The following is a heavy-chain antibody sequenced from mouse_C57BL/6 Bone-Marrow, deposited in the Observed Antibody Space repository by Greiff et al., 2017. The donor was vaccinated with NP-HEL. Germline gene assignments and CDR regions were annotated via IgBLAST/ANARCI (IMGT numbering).Heavy chain of an antibody. D-gene: IGHD2-4*01. CDR1: GFTFSSYA. J-gene: IGHJ2*01. CDR2: ISDGGSYT. CDR3: ARGPTMITHFDY. Sequence: EVKLMESGGGLVKPGGSLKLSCAASGFTFSSYAMSWVRQTPEKRLEWVATISDGGSYTYYPDNVKGRFTISRDNAKNNLYLQMSHLKSEDTAMYYCARGPTMITHFDYWGQGTTLTVSS. V-gene: IGHV5-4*03.